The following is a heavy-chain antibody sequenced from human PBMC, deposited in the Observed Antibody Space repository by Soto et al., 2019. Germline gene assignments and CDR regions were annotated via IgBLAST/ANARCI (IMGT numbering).Heavy chain of an antibody. J-gene: IGHJ3*02. CDR1: GFTFSSYS. V-gene: IGHV3-21*01. CDR2: ISSSSSYI. D-gene: IGHD3-22*01. Sequence: GGSLRLSCAASGFTFSSYSMNWVRQAPGKGLEWVSSISSSSSYIYYADSVKGRFTISRDNAKNSLYLQMNSLRAEDTAVYYCARDMYYYDSSGYYYWYAFDIWGQGTMVTVSS. CDR3: ARDMYYYDSSGYYYWYAFDI.